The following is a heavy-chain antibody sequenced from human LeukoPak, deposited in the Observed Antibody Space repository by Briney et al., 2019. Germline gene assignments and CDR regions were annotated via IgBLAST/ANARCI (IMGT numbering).Heavy chain of an antibody. CDR1: GYTFTNYY. D-gene: IGHD2-21*01. CDR2: INPSGDNT. V-gene: IGHV1-46*01. CDR3: AREGPLCHAFDI. J-gene: IGHJ3*02. Sequence: GASVKVSCKASGYTFTNYYIHWVRQAPGQGLEWMGIINPSGDNTWYAQKFQGRVTMTRDMSTSTAYMELSSLRSEDTAVYYCAREGPLCHAFDIWGQGTMVTVSS.